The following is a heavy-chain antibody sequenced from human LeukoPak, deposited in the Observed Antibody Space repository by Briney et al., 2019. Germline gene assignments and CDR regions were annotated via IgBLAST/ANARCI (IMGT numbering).Heavy chain of an antibody. CDR1: GYSFTSYW. V-gene: IGHV5-51*01. J-gene: IGHJ4*02. CDR3: ARHAAYYYDSSGCFDY. CDR2: IYPGDSDA. Sequence: TGESLKISCKGSGYSFTSYWIGWVRQMPGKGLEWMGIIYPGDSDARYSPSFQGQVTISADKSISTAYLQWSSLKASDTAMYYCARHAAYYYDSSGCFDYWGQGTLVTVSS. D-gene: IGHD3-22*01.